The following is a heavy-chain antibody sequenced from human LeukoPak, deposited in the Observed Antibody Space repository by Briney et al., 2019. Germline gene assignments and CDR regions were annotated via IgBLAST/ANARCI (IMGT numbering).Heavy chain of an antibody. CDR1: GGSISSSSYY. V-gene: IGHV4-39*07. D-gene: IGHD3-10*01. J-gene: IGHJ3*02. CDR3: ARNLWFGESSDAFDM. Sequence: SETLSLTCTVSGGSISSSSYYWAWICQPPGKGLEWIGSIYYSGNTYYKSSLKSRVTIAVDTSKNQFSLKLNSVTAADPAVYYCARNLWFGESSDAFDMWGQGTMVTVSS. CDR2: IYYSGNT.